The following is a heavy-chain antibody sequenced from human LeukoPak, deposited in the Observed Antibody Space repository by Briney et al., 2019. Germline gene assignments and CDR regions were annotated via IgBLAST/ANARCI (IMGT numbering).Heavy chain of an antibody. Sequence: GGSLRLSCAASGFTFDDYAMHWVRQAPGKGLEWVSGISWNSAAIAYADSVKGRFTISRDNAKNSLYLQMNSLRAEDTALYYCAKRGTNFQFDPWGQGTLVTVSS. CDR1: GFTFDDYA. D-gene: IGHD2-2*01. J-gene: IGHJ5*02. V-gene: IGHV3-9*01. CDR2: ISWNSAAI. CDR3: AKRGTNFQFDP.